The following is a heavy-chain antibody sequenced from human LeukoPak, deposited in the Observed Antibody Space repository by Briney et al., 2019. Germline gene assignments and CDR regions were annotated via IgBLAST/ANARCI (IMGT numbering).Heavy chain of an antibody. Sequence: PSETLSLTCAVYGGSFSGYYWSWIRQPPGKGLEWIGEINHSGSTNYNPSLKSRVTISVDTSKNQFSLKLSSVTAADTAVYYCARAPSGSYYKDAFDIWGQGTMATVSS. CDR1: GGSFSGYY. J-gene: IGHJ3*02. D-gene: IGHD3-10*01. CDR3: ARAPSGSYYKDAFDI. V-gene: IGHV4-34*01. CDR2: INHSGST.